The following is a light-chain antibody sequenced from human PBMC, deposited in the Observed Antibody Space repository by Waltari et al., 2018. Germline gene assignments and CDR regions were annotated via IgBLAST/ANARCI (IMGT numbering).Light chain of an antibody. CDR2: DVI. V-gene: IGLV2-14*03. J-gene: IGLJ3*02. Sequence: QSALTQPASVSGSPGQSIDISYSGTGSDIGSYKYVSWYQQHPGKAPKLIIYDVIKRPAGVSNRFSAIKSGTTAYLTISWRQAEDEADYFCSSYASGGSWVFGGGTKVTVL. CDR1: GSDIGSYKY. CDR3: SSYASGGSWV.